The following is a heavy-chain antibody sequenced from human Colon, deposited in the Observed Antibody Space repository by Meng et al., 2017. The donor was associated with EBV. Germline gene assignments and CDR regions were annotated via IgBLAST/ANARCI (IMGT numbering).Heavy chain of an antibody. CDR2: IYYSGST. J-gene: IGHJ4*02. V-gene: IGHV4-30-4*01. CDR3: ARDSPVSHFDY. CDR1: GGSISSGGYY. Sequence: HVQLQESGPGLVKPSQTPSFTCAGSGGSISSGGYYWSWIRQPPGKGLEWIGYIYYSGSTYYNPSLKSRVTISVDTSKNQFSLKLSSVTAADTAVYFCARDSPVSHFDYWGQGTLVTVSS. D-gene: IGHD3-22*01.